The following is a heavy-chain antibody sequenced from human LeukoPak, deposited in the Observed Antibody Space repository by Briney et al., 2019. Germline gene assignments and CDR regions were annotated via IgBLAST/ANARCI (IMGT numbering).Heavy chain of an antibody. CDR1: GGSISSYY. J-gene: IGHJ4*02. CDR3: ARYYYGSGTYQEFDY. Sequence: PSETLSLTCTVSGGSISSYYWSWIRQPPGKGLEWIGYIYYSGSTNYNPSLKSRVTISVDTSKNQFSLKLSSVTAADTAVYYCARYYYGSGTYQEFDYWGQGTLVTVSS. CDR2: IYYSGST. V-gene: IGHV4-59*01. D-gene: IGHD3-10*01.